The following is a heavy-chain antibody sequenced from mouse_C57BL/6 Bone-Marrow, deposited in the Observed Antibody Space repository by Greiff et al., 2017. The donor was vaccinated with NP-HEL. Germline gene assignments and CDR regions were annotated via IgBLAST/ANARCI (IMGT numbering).Heavy chain of an antibody. D-gene: IGHD2-1*01. CDR2: ISSGGSYT. V-gene: IGHV5-6*01. CDR3: ARKGGKPWYFDV. CDR1: GFTFSSYG. Sequence: EVQLQESGGDLVKPGGSLKLSCAASGFTFSSYGMSWVRQTPDKRLEWVATISSGGSYTYYPDSVKGRFTISRDNAKNTLYLQMSSLKSEDTAMYYCARKGGKPWYFDVWGTGTTVTVSS. J-gene: IGHJ1*03.